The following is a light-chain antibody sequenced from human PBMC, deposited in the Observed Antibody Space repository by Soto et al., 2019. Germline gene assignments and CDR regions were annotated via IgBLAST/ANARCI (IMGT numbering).Light chain of an antibody. CDR1: PAIGNS. J-gene: IGKJ3*01. Sequence: DIQMTKSPSSLSDSVGDRVPITCRAGPAIGNSLAGYKKKQVQFPKLVIFAASTLQSGVPSRFSGSGSGTDFTLTINSLQPEDVATYYCQKYNGAPPLFTFGPGTKVDIK. CDR2: AAS. CDR3: QKYNGAPPLFT. V-gene: IGKV1-27*01.